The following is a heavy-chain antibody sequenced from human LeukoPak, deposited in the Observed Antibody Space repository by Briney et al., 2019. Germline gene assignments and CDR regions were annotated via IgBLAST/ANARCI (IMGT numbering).Heavy chain of an antibody. CDR1: GFTFSRYS. CDR3: VRDLYRIVVVPHYFDY. J-gene: IGHJ4*02. V-gene: IGHV3-21*01. CDR2: ISGSSRYI. Sequence: PGGSLRLSCAASGFTFSRYSMNWVRQVPGKGLEWVASISGSSRYIYYADSVKGRFTISRDNAKNSLYLQMNSLRAEDTAVYYCVRDLYRIVVVPHYFDYWGQGTLVTVSS. D-gene: IGHD3-22*01.